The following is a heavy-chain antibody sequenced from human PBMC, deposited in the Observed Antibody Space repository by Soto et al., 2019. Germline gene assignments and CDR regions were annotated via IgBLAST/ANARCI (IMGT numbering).Heavy chain of an antibody. CDR1: GFLFSTST. CDR3: ATLGRADYPPLAA. Sequence: QARLVQPGGGLVQSGRSLTLSCEASGFLFSTSTLNWVRRAPGKGLEWVAEISSRGTDIYYADSVKGRFTISRDNSKNTLYLLLDRVKSDDTAVYFCATLGRADYPPLAAWGQGTLVTVSS. CDR2: ISSRGTDI. V-gene: IGHV3-30*14. J-gene: IGHJ5*02. D-gene: IGHD4-17*01.